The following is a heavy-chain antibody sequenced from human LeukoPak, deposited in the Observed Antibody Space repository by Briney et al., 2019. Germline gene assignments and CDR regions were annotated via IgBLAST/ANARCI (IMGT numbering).Heavy chain of an antibody. V-gene: IGHV3-23*01. D-gene: IGHD6-19*01. J-gene: IGHJ4*01. CDR1: GFTLSSYA. Sequence: GGSLRLSCAASGFTLSSYAMTWVRQAPGKGLEWVSAISGRGGSTYYADSVKGRFNISRDNSKNTLYLQMNSLRAEDTAVYYCAKGIYSSGWSYFDDWGHRTLVTVSS. CDR2: ISGRGGST. CDR3: AKGIYSSGWSYFDD.